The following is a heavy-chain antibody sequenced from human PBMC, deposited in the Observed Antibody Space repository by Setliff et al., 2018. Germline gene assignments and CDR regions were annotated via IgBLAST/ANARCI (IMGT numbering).Heavy chain of an antibody. V-gene: IGHV1-18*01. D-gene: IGHD2-21*01. CDR3: TTSRAPRVVLAADFDL. Sequence: GESLKISCKGSGYRFTTYGFSWVRQAPGQGLEWMGWISPYSGETNNAQKFQDRLSVTADTSSKTIYMELRSLPSDDTAVYFCTTSRAPRVVLAADFDLWGQGTLVTVSS. J-gene: IGHJ4*02. CDR2: ISPYSGET. CDR1: GYRFTTYG.